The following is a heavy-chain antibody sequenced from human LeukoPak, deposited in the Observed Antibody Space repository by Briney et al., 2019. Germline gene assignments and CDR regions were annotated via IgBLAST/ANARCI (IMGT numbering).Heavy chain of an antibody. D-gene: IGHD6-19*01. CDR1: GGSISSYY. Sequence: PSETLSLTCTVSGGSISSYYWSWIRQPPGKGLEWIGYIYTSGSTNYNPSLKSRVTISVDTSKNQFSLKLTSVTAADTAVYYCARHVAGAFFDYWGQGTLVTVSS. V-gene: IGHV4-4*09. CDR2: IYTSGST. CDR3: ARHVAGAFFDY. J-gene: IGHJ4*02.